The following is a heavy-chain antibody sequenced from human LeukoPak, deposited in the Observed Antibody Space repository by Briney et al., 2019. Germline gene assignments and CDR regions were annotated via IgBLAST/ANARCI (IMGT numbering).Heavy chain of an antibody. V-gene: IGHV4-34*01. CDR3: ASRQGDYGDYVYDY. D-gene: IGHD4-17*01. CDR2: INHSGST. J-gene: IGHJ4*02. CDR1: GGSFSGYY. Sequence: SETLSFTCAVYGGSFSGYYWSWIRQPPGKGLEWIGEINHSGSTNYNPSLKSRVTISVDTSKNQFSLKLSFVTAADTAVYYCASRQGDYGDYVYDYWGQGTLVTVSS.